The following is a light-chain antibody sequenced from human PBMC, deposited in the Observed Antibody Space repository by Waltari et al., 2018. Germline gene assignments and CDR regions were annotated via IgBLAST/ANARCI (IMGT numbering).Light chain of an antibody. V-gene: IGLV2-14*03. J-gene: IGLJ3*02. CDR2: DVS. CDR3: SSYTSISTWV. Sequence: QSALTQPAPLSGSPGQSITISRHGTSNAFGVFNYVPWYQQHPGKAPKLMIYDVSTRPSGVFNRFSGSKSGNTAPLTISGLQAEDEADYYCSSYTSISTWVFGGGTKLTVL. CDR1: SNAFGVFNY.